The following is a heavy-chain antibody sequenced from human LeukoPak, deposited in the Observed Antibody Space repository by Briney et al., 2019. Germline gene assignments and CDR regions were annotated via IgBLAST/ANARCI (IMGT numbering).Heavy chain of an antibody. Sequence: EASVKVSCKASGGTFSSYAISWVRQAPGQGLEWMGRIIPILGIANYAQKFQGRVTITADESTSTAYMELSSLRSEDTAVYYCAVKVVIPYYYYYYMDVWGKGTTVTVSS. CDR1: GGTFSSYA. V-gene: IGHV1-69*04. D-gene: IGHD3-22*01. CDR2: IIPILGIA. J-gene: IGHJ6*03. CDR3: AVKVVIPYYYYYYMDV.